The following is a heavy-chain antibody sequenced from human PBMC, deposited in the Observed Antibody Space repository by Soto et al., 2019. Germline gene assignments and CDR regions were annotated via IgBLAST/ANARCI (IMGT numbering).Heavy chain of an antibody. CDR2: IKQDGSEK. Sequence: GGSLRLSCAASGFTFSSYWMSWVRQAPGKGLEWVANIKQDGSEKYYVDSVKGRFTISRDNAKNSLYLQMNSLRAEDTAVYYCARVLGYSSGWYPYYYYYYMDVWGKGTTVTVSS. CDR3: ARVLGYSSGWYPYYYYYYMDV. CDR1: GFTFSSYW. J-gene: IGHJ6*03. V-gene: IGHV3-7*01. D-gene: IGHD6-19*01.